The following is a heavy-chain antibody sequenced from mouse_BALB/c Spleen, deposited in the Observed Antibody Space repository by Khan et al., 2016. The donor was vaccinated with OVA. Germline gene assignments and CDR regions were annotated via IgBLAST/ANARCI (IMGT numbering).Heavy chain of an antibody. CDR2: INPYNGIT. J-gene: IGHJ2*01. CDR1: GYIFTGYI. Sequence: VQLKQSGPELLKPGASVRMSCKASGYIFTGYIMHWVKQKPGQGLEWIGYINPYNGITKYNEDFKGKATLTSDISSSTAYMEFSSLTSEDSAVYYCSRGNWQSYYFDYWGQGTTLTVAS. D-gene: IGHD4-1*01. CDR3: SRGNWQSYYFDY. V-gene: IGHV1S136*01.